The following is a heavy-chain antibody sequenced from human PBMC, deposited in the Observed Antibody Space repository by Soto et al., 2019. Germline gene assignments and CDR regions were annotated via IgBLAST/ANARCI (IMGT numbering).Heavy chain of an antibody. CDR2: MNPNSGNT. CDR1: GYTFTSYD. J-gene: IGHJ4*02. CDR3: ARGHPNWNYVIDY. D-gene: IGHD1-7*01. V-gene: IGHV1-8*01. Sequence: ASVKVSCKASGYTFTSYDIKWVRQATGQGREWMGWMNPNSGNTGYAQKFQGRVTMTRNTSISTAYMELSSLRSEDTAVYYCARGHPNWNYVIDYWGQGTLVTVSS.